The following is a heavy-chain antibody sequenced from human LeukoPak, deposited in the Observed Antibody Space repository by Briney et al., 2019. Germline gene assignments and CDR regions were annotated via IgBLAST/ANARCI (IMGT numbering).Heavy chain of an antibody. D-gene: IGHD6-13*01. Sequence: PGRSLRLSCAASGFTFSSYGMHWVRQAPGKGLEWVAVISYDGSNKYYADSVKGRFTISRDNSKNMLYLQVNSLRAEDTAVYYCARARSIAAAGFPAESFQHWGQGTLVTVSS. J-gene: IGHJ1*01. V-gene: IGHV3-30*03. CDR1: GFTFSSYG. CDR3: ARARSIAAAGFPAESFQH. CDR2: ISYDGSNK.